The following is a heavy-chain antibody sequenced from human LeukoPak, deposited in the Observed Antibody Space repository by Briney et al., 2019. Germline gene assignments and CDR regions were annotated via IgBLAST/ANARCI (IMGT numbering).Heavy chain of an antibody. Sequence: GASAKVPCKASGYTFTGYYMHWVRQAPGQGLEWMGWINPNSGGTNYAQKFQGRVTMTRDTSISTAYMELSRLRSDDTAVYYCARALVVARGGWFDPWGQGTLVTVSS. CDR3: ARALVVARGGWFDP. CDR2: INPNSGGT. V-gene: IGHV1-2*02. D-gene: IGHD2-15*01. CDR1: GYTFTGYY. J-gene: IGHJ5*02.